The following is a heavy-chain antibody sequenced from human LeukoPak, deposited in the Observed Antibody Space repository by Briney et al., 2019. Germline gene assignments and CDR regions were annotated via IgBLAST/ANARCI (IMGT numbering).Heavy chain of an antibody. D-gene: IGHD3-16*02. V-gene: IGHV3-15*05. CDR1: GFSLSGAW. J-gene: IGHJ4*02. Sequence: GGSLRLSCVLSGFSLSGAWMTWVRPAPGKGLEWVVRVKKRVDGETADYAAPVKGRFTISRDDSKNMAYLQMNGLKSEDTGIYYCPADIVLYWGQGTLVTVSS. CDR2: VKKRVDGETA. CDR3: PADIVLY.